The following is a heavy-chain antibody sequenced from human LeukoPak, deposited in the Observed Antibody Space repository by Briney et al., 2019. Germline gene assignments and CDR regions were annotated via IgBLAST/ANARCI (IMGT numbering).Heavy chain of an antibody. V-gene: IGHV4-59*01. J-gene: IGHJ6*02. D-gene: IGHD2-2*02. CDR1: GGSINNYY. CDR3: ARDRGVVVPAAIPTYYYYYGMDV. Sequence: KPSETLSLTCTVSGGSINNYYWSWLRQPPGKGLEWIGYIYYSGSTNYNPSLKSRVTISVDTSKNQFPLKLSSVTAADTAVYYCARDRGVVVPAAIPTYYYYYGMDVWGQGTTVTVSS. CDR2: IYYSGST.